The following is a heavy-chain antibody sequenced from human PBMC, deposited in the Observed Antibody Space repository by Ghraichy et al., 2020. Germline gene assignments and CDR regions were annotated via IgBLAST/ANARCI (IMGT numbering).Heavy chain of an antibody. CDR1: GYSISSGYY. J-gene: IGHJ2*01. Sequence: SETLSLTCAVSGYSISSGYYWGWIRQPPGKGLEWIGSILHTGSTYYNPSLKSRVTISVDTSKNQFSLKLSSATAADTAVHYCARVRGPMVGANPAQRYFDVWGRGTLVTVTS. D-gene: IGHD1-26*01. CDR2: ILHTGST. V-gene: IGHV4-38-2*01. CDR3: ARVRGPMVGANPAQRYFDV.